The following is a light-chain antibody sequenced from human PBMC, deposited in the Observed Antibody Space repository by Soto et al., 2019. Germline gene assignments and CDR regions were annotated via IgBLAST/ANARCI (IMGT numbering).Light chain of an antibody. Sequence: QPVLTQAASVSGSPGQSITISCTGTSSDVGSYNLVSWYQQHPGKAPKLMIYEVSKRPSGLSNRFSGSKSGNTASLTISGLQAEDEADYYCCSYAGSRNPLIFGTGTKLTVL. CDR3: CSYAGSRNPLI. J-gene: IGLJ1*01. V-gene: IGLV2-23*02. CDR1: SSDVGSYNL. CDR2: EVS.